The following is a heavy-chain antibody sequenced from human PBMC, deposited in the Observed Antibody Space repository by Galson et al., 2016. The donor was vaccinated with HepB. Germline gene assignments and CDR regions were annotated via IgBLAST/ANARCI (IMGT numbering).Heavy chain of an antibody. D-gene: IGHD4-17*01. V-gene: IGHV3-64D*06. CDR1: GFTFRDYS. CDR2: ITANGDAT. Sequence: SLRLSCAVSGFTFRDYSMHWVRQAPGKRLEYVSAITANGDATFYADSVQGRFTISRDNSKNTFYLQMTSLRSEETAINYCMSPYYGDYKNFWGQGTLVAVSS. J-gene: IGHJ4*02. CDR3: MSPYYGDYKNF.